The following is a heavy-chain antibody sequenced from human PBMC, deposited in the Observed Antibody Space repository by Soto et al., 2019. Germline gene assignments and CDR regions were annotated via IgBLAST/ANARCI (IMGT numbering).Heavy chain of an antibody. Sequence: GGSLRLSCAASGFTFSSYGMHWVRQAPGKGLEWVAVIWYDGSNKYYADSVKGRFTISRDNSKNTLYLQMNSLRAEDTAVYYCARGLAVAGGYYYGMDVWGQGTTVTVSS. CDR2: IWYDGSNK. V-gene: IGHV3-33*01. CDR1: GFTFSSYG. J-gene: IGHJ6*02. D-gene: IGHD6-19*01. CDR3: ARGLAVAGGYYYGMDV.